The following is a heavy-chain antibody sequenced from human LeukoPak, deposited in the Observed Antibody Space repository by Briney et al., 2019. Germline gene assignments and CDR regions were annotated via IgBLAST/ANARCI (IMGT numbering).Heavy chain of an antibody. CDR1: GFTVSSNY. CDR2: ISGSGGST. J-gene: IGHJ4*02. CDR3: AIYSSSPLDY. D-gene: IGHD6-6*01. Sequence: GGSLRLSCAASGFTVSSNYMSWVRQAPGKGLEWVSAISGSGGSTYYADSVKGRFTISRDNSKNTLYLQMNSLRAEDTAVYYCAIYSSSPLDYWGQGTLVTVSS. V-gene: IGHV3-23*01.